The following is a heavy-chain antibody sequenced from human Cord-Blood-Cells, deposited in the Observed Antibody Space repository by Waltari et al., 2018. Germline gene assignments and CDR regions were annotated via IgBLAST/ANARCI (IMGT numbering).Heavy chain of an antibody. CDR3: ARAGGSYPHPYYFDY. CDR1: GYSISSGYY. Sequence: QVQLQESGPGLVKPSETLSLTCAVSGYSISSGYYWGRIRQPPGKGLEWIGSIYHSGSTYYNPSLKSRVTISVDTSKNQFSLKLSSVTAADTAVYYCARAGGSYPHPYYFDYWGQGTLVTVSS. V-gene: IGHV4-38-2*01. CDR2: IYHSGST. J-gene: IGHJ4*02. D-gene: IGHD1-26*01.